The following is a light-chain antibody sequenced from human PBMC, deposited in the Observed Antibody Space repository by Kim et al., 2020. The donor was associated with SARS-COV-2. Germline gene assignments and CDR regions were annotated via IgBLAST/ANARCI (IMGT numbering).Light chain of an antibody. Sequence: DIQMTQSPSTLSASVQDRVTITCRASQIINTFLAWYKQKPGKAPDLLIYQASSLQIGVPSRFSGSGSGTEFTLTINSLQPDDFATYYCQHYIRFPYTFGQGTKLEI. CDR2: QAS. CDR3: QHYIRFPYT. CDR1: QIINTF. V-gene: IGKV1-5*03. J-gene: IGKJ2*01.